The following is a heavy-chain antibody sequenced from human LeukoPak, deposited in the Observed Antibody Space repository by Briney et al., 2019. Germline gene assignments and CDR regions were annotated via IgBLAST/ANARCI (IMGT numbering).Heavy chain of an antibody. Sequence: GGSLRLSCAVSGFTFSSYAMNWVCQAPGKGLEWVSGISGSGAGTYYADSVKGRFTISRDNSKNTLYLQMNSLRAEDTAVYYCAKMVREFYTISYYFDYWGQGTLVTVSS. CDR1: GFTFSSYA. D-gene: IGHD2-8*01. J-gene: IGHJ4*02. CDR2: ISGSGAGT. V-gene: IGHV3-23*01. CDR3: AKMVREFYTISYYFDY.